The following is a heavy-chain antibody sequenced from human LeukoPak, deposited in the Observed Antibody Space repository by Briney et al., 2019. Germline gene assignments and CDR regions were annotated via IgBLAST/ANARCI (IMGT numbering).Heavy chain of an antibody. CDR2: INHSGST. CDR1: GGSFSGYY. CDR3: ARRKSIAVHY. V-gene: IGHV4-34*01. D-gene: IGHD6-6*01. Sequence: SETLSLTCAVYGGSFSGYYWSWIRQPPGKGLEWIGEINHSGSTNYNPSLKSRVTISVDTSKNQFSLKLSSVTAADTAVYYCARRKSIAVHYWGQGTLVTVSS. J-gene: IGHJ4*02.